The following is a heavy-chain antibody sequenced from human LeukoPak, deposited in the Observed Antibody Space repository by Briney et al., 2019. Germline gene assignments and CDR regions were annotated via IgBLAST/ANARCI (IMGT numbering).Heavy chain of an antibody. CDR1: RFTFSSYS. CDR2: ISSSGSYI. CDR3: ARVVTYYDSSGFFDY. J-gene: IGHJ4*02. V-gene: IGHV3-21*01. D-gene: IGHD3-22*01. Sequence: PGGSLRLSCAASRFTFSSYSMNWVRQAPGKGLEWVSSISSSGSYIYYADSVKGRFTISRDNAKNSLYLQMNSLRAEDTAVYYCARVVTYYDSSGFFDYWGQGTLVTVSS.